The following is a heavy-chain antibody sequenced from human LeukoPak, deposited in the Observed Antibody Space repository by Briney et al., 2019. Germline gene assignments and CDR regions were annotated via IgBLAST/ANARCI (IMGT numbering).Heavy chain of an antibody. Sequence: PGGSLRLSCAASGFTFSSYAMSWVRQAPGKGLEWVSAISGSGGSTYYADSVKGRFTISRDNSKNTLYLQMNSLRAEDTAVYYCAKVDKGRLGYCSSTSCPYYYYGMDVWGQGTTVTVSS. J-gene: IGHJ6*02. CDR2: ISGSGGST. D-gene: IGHD2-2*01. CDR1: GFTFSSYA. CDR3: AKVDKGRLGYCSSTSCPYYYYGMDV. V-gene: IGHV3-23*01.